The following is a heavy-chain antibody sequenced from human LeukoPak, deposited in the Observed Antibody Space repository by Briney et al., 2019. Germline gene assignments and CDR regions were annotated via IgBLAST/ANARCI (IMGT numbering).Heavy chain of an antibody. CDR3: ASVDGYNYFDY. D-gene: IGHD5-24*01. V-gene: IGHV1-69*01. CDR2: IIPIFGTA. Sequence: SVKVSCKASGGTFSSYAISWVRQAPGQGLEWMGGIIPIFGTADYAQKFQGRVTITADESTSTAYMELSSLRSEDTAVYYCASVDGYNYFDYWGQGTLVTVSS. J-gene: IGHJ4*02. CDR1: GGTFSSYA.